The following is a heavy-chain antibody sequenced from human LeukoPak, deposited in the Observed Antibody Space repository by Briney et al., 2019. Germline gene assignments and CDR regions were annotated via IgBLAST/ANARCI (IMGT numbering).Heavy chain of an antibody. CDR3: ATSTPVVPAAWDYYYYMDV. Sequence: SETLSLTCTVSGGSISHSLYFWSWIRQHPGKGLEWIGYFYYSGSTNYNPSLKSRVTILVDTSKNQFSLKLNSVTAADTAVYYCATSTPVVPAAWDYYYYMDVWGKGTTVTVSS. D-gene: IGHD2-2*01. J-gene: IGHJ6*03. V-gene: IGHV4-61*05. CDR1: GGSISHSLYF. CDR2: FYYSGST.